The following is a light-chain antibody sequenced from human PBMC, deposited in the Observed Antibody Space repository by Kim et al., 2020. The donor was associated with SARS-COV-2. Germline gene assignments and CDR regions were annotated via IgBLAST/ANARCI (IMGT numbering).Light chain of an antibody. CDR2: GKN. V-gene: IGLV3-19*01. CDR3: NSRDSNDNVV. J-gene: IGLJ2*01. CDR1: SLRSYY. Sequence: SELTQDPAVSVALGQTVRITCQGDSLRSYYATWYQQKPGQAPIVVIYGKNNRPSGFPDRFSGSSSGNTASLTITGTQAGDEADYYCNSRDSNDNVVFGGGTKLTVL.